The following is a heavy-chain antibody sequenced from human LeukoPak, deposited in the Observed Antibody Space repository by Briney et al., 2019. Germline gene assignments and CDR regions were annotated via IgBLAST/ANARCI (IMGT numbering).Heavy chain of an antibody. Sequence: ASVKVSCKASGYTFNTYGITWVRQAPGQGLEWMGWISGYNGKTKYAQKLQDRVTMTTDASTTTAYMELRSLRSDDTAVYYCAREGMRNGYYFDYWGQGTLVTVSS. CDR2: ISGYNGKT. V-gene: IGHV1-18*01. CDR1: GYTFNTYG. CDR3: AREGMRNGYYFDY. D-gene: IGHD2-8*01. J-gene: IGHJ4*02.